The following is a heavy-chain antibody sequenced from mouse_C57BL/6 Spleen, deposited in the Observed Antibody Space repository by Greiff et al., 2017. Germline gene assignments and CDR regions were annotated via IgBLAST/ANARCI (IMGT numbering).Heavy chain of an antibody. CDR3: ARGEVWDERAWFAY. D-gene: IGHD4-1*01. J-gene: IGHJ3*01. CDR1: GYTFTSYW. V-gene: IGHV1-72*01. Sequence: VQLQQPGAELVKPGASVKLSCKASGYTFTSYWMHWVQQRPGRGLEWIGRIDPNSGGTKYNEKFKSKATLTVDKPSSTAYMQLSSLASEDSAVYYGARGEVWDERAWFAYWGQGTLVTVSA. CDR2: IDPNSGGT.